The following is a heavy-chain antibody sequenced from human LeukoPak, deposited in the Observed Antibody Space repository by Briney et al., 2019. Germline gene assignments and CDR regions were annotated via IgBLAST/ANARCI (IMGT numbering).Heavy chain of an antibody. D-gene: IGHD5-18*01. CDR2: IIPIFGTA. CDR3: ARDRVDTAMVKGFDY. J-gene: IGHJ4*02. Sequence: SVKVSCKASGGTFSSYAVSWVRQAPGQGLEWMGGIIPIFGTANYAQKFQGRVTITADESTSTAYLELSSLRSEDTAVYYCARDRVDTAMVKGFDYWGQGTLVTVSS. CDR1: GGTFSSYA. V-gene: IGHV1-69*13.